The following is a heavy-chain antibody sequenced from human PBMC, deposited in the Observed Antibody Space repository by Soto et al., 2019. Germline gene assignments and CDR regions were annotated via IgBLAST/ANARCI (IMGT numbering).Heavy chain of an antibody. Sequence: EVQLLESGGGLVQPGGSLRLSCAASGFTFSSYAMSWVRQAPGKGLEWVSAISGSGGSTYYADSVKGRFTISRDNSKNTLYLQMNSLRAEDTAVYYCAKDSRYCSGGSCYSGYFDYWGQGTLVTVSS. CDR2: ISGSGGST. J-gene: IGHJ4*02. CDR1: GFTFSSYA. CDR3: AKDSRYCSGGSCYSGYFDY. V-gene: IGHV3-23*01. D-gene: IGHD2-15*01.